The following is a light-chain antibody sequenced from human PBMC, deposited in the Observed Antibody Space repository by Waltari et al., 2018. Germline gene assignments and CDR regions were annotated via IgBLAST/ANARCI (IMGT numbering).Light chain of an antibody. Sequence: FLLTQPHSVSESPGKTVTTPSTRTSAFLASNYGQCYQQRPGSAPTTVIFEDSQRPSGVPDRFSGSVDISSNSASLTISGLETEDEADYYCQSYDGSNPVVFGGGTKLTVL. V-gene: IGLV6-57*03. CDR3: QSYDGSNPVV. CDR1: SAFLASNY. CDR2: EDS. J-gene: IGLJ3*02.